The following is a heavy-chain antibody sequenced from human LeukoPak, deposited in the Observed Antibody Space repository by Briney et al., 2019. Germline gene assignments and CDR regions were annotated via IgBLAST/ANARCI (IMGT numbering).Heavy chain of an antibody. V-gene: IGHV3-48*01. J-gene: IGHJ4*02. Sequence: GGSLRLSCAASGFTFSSYSMNWVRQAPGKGLEWVSYISSSSSTIYYADSVKGRFTISRDNAKNSLYLQMNSLRAEDTAVYYCAREEYSSSCVFDYWGQGTLVTVSS. CDR3: AREEYSSSCVFDY. D-gene: IGHD6-13*01. CDR2: ISSSSSTI. CDR1: GFTFSSYS.